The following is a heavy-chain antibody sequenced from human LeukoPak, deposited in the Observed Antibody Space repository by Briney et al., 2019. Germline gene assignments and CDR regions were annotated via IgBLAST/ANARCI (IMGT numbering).Heavy chain of an antibody. V-gene: IGHV3-66*01. J-gene: IGHJ4*02. CDR1: GFTVSSNY. CDR2: IYGGGST. Sequence: GGSLRLSCAGSGFTVSSNYMSWVRQAPGKGLEWVSVIYGGGSTYYADSVKGRFTISRDNSKNTLYLQMNSLRAEDMAVYHCARSSGYDYWGQGTLVTVSS. CDR3: ARSSGYDY. D-gene: IGHD6-19*01.